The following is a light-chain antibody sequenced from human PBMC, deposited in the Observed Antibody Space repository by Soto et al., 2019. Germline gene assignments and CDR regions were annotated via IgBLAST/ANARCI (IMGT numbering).Light chain of an antibody. Sequence: QSVLTQSPSASGSPGQSVTISCTGTSSDIGGYNSVSWYQQHPGKAPKVMIYDVTKRPSGVPDRFSGSKSGNTASLTVSALQPEDEADYYCSSYTDRKTLVFGTGTKVTAL. J-gene: IGLJ1*01. CDR1: SSDIGGYNS. CDR3: SSYTDRKTLV. CDR2: DVT. V-gene: IGLV2-8*01.